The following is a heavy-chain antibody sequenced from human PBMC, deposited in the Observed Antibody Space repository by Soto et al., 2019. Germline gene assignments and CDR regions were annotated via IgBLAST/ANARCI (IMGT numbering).Heavy chain of an antibody. Sequence: EVQLVESGGGLVQPGGSLRLSCAASGFTFSSYWMHWVRQAPGKGLVWVSRINVDGSRISYADSVKGRCTISRDNAKNTWYLEMNSLGVEDTAVYYCIRGDGDRYDGHGYLGRHWGQGTLVTVST. D-gene: IGHD3-22*01. CDR1: GFTFSSYW. V-gene: IGHV3-74*01. J-gene: IGHJ4*02. CDR3: IRGDGDRYDGHGYLGRH. CDR2: INVDGSRI.